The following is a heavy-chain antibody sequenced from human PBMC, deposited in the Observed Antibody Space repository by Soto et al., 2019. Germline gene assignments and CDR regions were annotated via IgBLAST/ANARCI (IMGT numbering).Heavy chain of an antibody. Sequence: VQLVESGGGLVKPGGSLRLSCAASGFTFNTYDMNWVRQAPGKGLEWVSSMTTSSAYMYYADSLKGRITISRDNAKNSLLLQMNSLRAEDTAVYYCVRSGTARLLRHSWFDTWGQGTLVTVSS. CDR1: GFTFNTYD. J-gene: IGHJ5*02. V-gene: IGHV3-21*01. CDR2: MTTSSAYM. CDR3: VRSGTARLLRHSWFDT. D-gene: IGHD2-21*01.